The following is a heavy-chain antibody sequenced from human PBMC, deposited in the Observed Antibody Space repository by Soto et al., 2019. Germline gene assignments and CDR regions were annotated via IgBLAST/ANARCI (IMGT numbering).Heavy chain of an antibody. Sequence: LRLSCAGSGFIFHLYAMSWVRQAPGKGLEWVSTLSFSSSNTYYADSVKGRFTISRDNSKNALYLQMHDLRPEDTALYYCVKATLAAADRDHHHCGMDVWGLGTTVTVSS. CDR2: LSFSSSNT. CDR3: VKATLAAADRDHHHCGMDV. J-gene: IGHJ6*02. V-gene: IGHV3-23*01. D-gene: IGHD6-13*01. CDR1: GFIFHLYA.